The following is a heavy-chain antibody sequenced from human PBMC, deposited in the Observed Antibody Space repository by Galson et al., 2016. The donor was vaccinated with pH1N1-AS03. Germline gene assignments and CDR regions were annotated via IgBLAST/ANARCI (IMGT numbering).Heavy chain of an antibody. V-gene: IGHV4-59*04. J-gene: IGHJ6*03. D-gene: IGHD3-3*01. CDR2: MYYTGTN. Sequence: ETLSLTCTVPGGSVGGNYWSWIRQPPGTGLEWIGSMYYTGTNFYNPSLKSRVSMSVDTSKNQFSLSLSSVTAADTAVYYCARHATTRSEVFGVPFYHYYYTDVWGKGTTVTVSS. CDR1: GGSVGGNY. CDR3: ARHATTRSEVFGVPFYHYYYTDV.